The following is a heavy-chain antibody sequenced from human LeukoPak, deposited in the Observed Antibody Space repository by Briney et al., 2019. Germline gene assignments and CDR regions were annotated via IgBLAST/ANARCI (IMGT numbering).Heavy chain of an antibody. J-gene: IGHJ6*02. CDR2: ISAYNGNT. V-gene: IGHV1-18*01. CDR3: ARERIVVQTSPPYGMDV. D-gene: IGHD2-2*01. Sequence: ASVKVSCKASGYTFTSYGISWVRQAPGQGLEWMGWISAYNGNTNYAQKLQGRVTMTTDTSTSTAYMELRSLRSDDTAVYYCARERIVVQTSPPYGMDVWGQGTLVTVSS. CDR1: GYTFTSYG.